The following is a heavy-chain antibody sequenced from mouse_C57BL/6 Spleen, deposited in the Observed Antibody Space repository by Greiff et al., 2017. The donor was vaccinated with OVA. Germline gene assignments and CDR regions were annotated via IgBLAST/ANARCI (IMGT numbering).Heavy chain of an antibody. D-gene: IGHD1-1*01. CDR1: GYTFTDHT. Sequence: VKLVESDAELVKPGASVKISCKVSGYTFTDHTIHWMKQRPEQGLEWIGYIYPRDGSTKYNEKFKGKATLTADKSSSTAYMQLNSLTSEDSAVYFCARSDGSSYWYFDVWGTGTTVTVSS. CDR3: ARSDGSSYWYFDV. CDR2: IYPRDGST. J-gene: IGHJ1*03. V-gene: IGHV1-78*01.